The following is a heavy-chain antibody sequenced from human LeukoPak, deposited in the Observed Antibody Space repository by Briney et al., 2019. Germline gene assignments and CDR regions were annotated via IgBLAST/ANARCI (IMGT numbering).Heavy chain of an antibody. CDR3: ARFSSGTGVDF. V-gene: IGHV1-69*02. Sequence: SVKVSCKASGGTFSSYTMSWVRQAPGEGLEWMGRIIPILGIANYAQKFQGRVTITADKTTSTAYMELSSLRSEDTAVYYCARFSSGTGVDFWGQGTTVTVSS. CDR1: GGTFSSYT. CDR2: IIPILGIA. J-gene: IGHJ6*02. D-gene: IGHD6-19*01.